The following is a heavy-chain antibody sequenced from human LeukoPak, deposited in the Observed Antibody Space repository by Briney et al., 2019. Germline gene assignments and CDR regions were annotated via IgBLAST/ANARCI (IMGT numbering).Heavy chain of an antibody. D-gene: IGHD3-22*01. CDR2: IYYSGST. CDR1: GGSISSYY. J-gene: IGHJ4*02. Sequence: PSETLSLTCTVSGGSISSYYWSWIRQSPGKGLEWIGYIYYSGSTSYNPSLKSRVTISVDTSQNQFSLKVSSVTAADTAVYYCARGYYDSSGLTFDYWGQGTLVPVSS. V-gene: IGHV4-59*01. CDR3: ARGYYDSSGLTFDY.